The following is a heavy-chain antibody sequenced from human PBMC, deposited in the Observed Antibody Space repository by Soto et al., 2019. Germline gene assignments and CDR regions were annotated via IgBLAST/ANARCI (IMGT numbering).Heavy chain of an antibody. Sequence: PGGSLRLSCAASGFTFSSYGMHWVRQAPGKGLEWVAVIWYDGSNKYYADSVKGRFTISRDNSKNTLYLQMNSLRAEDTAVYYCARDYGSGIYYGDYWGQGTLVTVSS. J-gene: IGHJ4*02. CDR1: GFTFSSYG. D-gene: IGHD3-10*01. CDR2: IWYDGSNK. CDR3: ARDYGSGIYYGDY. V-gene: IGHV3-33*01.